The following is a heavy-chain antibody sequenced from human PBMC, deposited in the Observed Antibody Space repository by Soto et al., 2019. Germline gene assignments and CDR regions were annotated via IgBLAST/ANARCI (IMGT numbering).Heavy chain of an antibody. D-gene: IGHD4-17*01. CDR3: ATDNSVTVTNDFAY. J-gene: IGHJ4*02. CDR1: VFTFDDYA. V-gene: IGHV3-9*01. CDR2: ISWNSGSI. Sequence: EVQLVESGGGLVQPCRSLRLSCAASVFTFDDYAMHWVRQDPGKGLEWVSGISWNSGSIGYADSVKGRFTISRDNAKNALYLQMNSLSAEDTALYYCATDNSVTVTNDFAYWGQGTLVTVSS.